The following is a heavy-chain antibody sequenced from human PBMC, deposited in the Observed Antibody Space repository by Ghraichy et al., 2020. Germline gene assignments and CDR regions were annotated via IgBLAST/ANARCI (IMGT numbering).Heavy chain of an antibody. CDR2: ISGSGGST. Sequence: LSLTCAASGFTFSSYAMSWVRQAPGKGLEWVSAISGSGGSTYYADSVKGRFTISRDNSKNTLYLQMNSLRAEDTAVYYCAKSDHIQLWSDWGQGTLVTVSS. V-gene: IGHV3-23*01. D-gene: IGHD5-18*01. CDR1: GFTFSSYA. J-gene: IGHJ4*02. CDR3: AKSDHIQLWSD.